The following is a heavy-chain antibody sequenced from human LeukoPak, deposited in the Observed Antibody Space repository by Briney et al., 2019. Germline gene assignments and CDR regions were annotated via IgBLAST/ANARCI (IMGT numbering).Heavy chain of an antibody. D-gene: IGHD3-3*01. CDR2: ISVSGGSP. V-gene: IGHV3-23*01. Sequence: PGGSLRLSCAXSGFTFSSYAMMWVRQAPGKGLDWVSTISVSGGSPNYADSVKGRFTISRDNSKNTLFLQMNSLRAEDTALYYCAKGLREYDFWSGYATWGQGTLVTVSS. J-gene: IGHJ5*02. CDR3: AKGLREYDFWSGYAT. CDR1: GFTFSSYA.